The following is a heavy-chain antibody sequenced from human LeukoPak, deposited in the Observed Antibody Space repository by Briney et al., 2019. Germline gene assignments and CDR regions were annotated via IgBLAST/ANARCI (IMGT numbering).Heavy chain of an antibody. CDR2: FDPEDGET. CDR3: ATVNWNGVDYYYYGMDV. V-gene: IGHV1-24*01. CDR1: GYTLTDIS. D-gene: IGHD1-20*01. Sequence: ASEKVSCKGSGYTLTDISMHWVRQAPGKGLEWMGGFDPEDGETIYAQKFQGRVTMTEDTSTDTAYMELSSLRSEDTAVYYCATVNWNGVDYYYYGMDVCGQGATVTVSS. J-gene: IGHJ6*01.